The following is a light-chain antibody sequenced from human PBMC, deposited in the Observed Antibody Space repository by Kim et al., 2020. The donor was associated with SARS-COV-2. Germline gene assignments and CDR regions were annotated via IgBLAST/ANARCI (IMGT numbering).Light chain of an antibody. CDR3: QAWDRSTVV. V-gene: IGLV3-1*01. CDR2: QDS. CDR1: KLGDQY. Sequence: SYELTQPPSVSVSPGQTASITCSGDKLGDQYACWYQQKPGQSPVLVIYQDSKRPSGIPERFSGSNSGNTATLTLSGTQAMDEADYYCQAWDRSTVVFGGG. J-gene: IGLJ2*01.